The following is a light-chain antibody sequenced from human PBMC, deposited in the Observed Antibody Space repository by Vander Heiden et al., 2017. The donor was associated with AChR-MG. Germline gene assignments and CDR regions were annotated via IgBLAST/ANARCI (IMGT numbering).Light chain of an antibody. CDR1: QSVSSSY. Sequence: VLMLSPGTLSLSPGERATLSCRASQSVSSSYLAWYQQKPGQAPRLLIYGASSRATGIPDRFSGSGSGTDFTLTISRLEPEDFAVYYCQQYGSSPWTFGQGTKVEIK. CDR2: GAS. J-gene: IGKJ1*01. CDR3: QQYGSSPWT. V-gene: IGKV3-20*01.